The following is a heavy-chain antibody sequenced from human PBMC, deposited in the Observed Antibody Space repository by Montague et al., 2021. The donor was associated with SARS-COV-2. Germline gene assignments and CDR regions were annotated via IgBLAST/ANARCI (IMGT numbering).Heavy chain of an antibody. CDR1: GGSISSYY. V-gene: IGHV4-59*01. CDR2: IYYSGST. CDR3: ARRSLGYCSGGSCYSGYDY. Sequence: SETLSLTCTVSGGSISSYYWSWIRQPPGKGLEWIGYIYYSGSTNYNPSLKSRVTISVDTSKNQFSLKLSSVTAADTAVYYCARRSLGYCSGGSCYSGYDYWGQGPLVTVSS. D-gene: IGHD2-15*01. J-gene: IGHJ4*02.